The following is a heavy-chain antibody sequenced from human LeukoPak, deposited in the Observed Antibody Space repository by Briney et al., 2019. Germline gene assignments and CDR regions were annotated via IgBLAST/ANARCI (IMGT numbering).Heavy chain of an antibody. V-gene: IGHV4-59*01. CDR1: GGSISSYY. D-gene: IGHD2-15*01. CDR2: IYYSGST. CDR3: ARARDYCSGGSCHSGSFYYYYMDV. Sequence: SETLSLTCTVSGGSISSYYWSWIRQPPGKGLEWIGYIYYSGSTNYNPSLKSRVTISVDTSKNQFSLKLSSVTAADTAVYYCARARDYCSGGSCHSGSFYYYYMDVWGKGTTVTVSS. J-gene: IGHJ6*03.